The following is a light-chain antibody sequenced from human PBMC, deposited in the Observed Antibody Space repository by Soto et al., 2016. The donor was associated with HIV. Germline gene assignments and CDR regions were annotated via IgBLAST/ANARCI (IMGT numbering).Light chain of an antibody. CDR2: GAS. Sequence: DIQMTQSPSSLSASVGDTVTITCRASQDINNYLAWFQQKPGKAPKSLIYGASTLQSGSHQSSAAVDLGQISLSPSAACSLKILLTYFCQQYKTYPLTFGGGTKVQIK. V-gene: IGKV1-16*02. J-gene: IGKJ4*01. CDR1: QDINNY. CDR3: QQYKTYPLT.